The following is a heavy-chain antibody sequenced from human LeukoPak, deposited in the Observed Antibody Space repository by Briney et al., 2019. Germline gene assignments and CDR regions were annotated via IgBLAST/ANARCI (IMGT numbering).Heavy chain of an antibody. CDR2: INEPGVYT. CDR3: ARLSRATPDY. J-gene: IGHJ4*02. V-gene: IGHV3-23*01. CDR1: GFTFRSYA. Sequence: GGSLRLSCTASGFTFRSYAMSWVRQAPGKGLDWVSGINEPGVYTYYADSVKGRFTISRDNTKKSLYLQMNSLRAEDTAVYYCARLSRATPDYWGQGTLVTVSS.